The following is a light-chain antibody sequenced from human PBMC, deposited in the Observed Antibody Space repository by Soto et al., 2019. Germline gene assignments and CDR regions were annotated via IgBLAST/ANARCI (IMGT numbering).Light chain of an antibody. CDR3: QQYNYYWT. CDR2: DAS. Sequence: DIQMTQYPSTLSASVGDRVTITCRARQSISIWLAWHQQKPGKAPKLLIYDASNLESGVPSRFSGSGSGTEFSLTISSLQADDFATYYCQQYNYYWTFGQGTKVDIK. J-gene: IGKJ1*01. V-gene: IGKV1-5*01. CDR1: QSISIW.